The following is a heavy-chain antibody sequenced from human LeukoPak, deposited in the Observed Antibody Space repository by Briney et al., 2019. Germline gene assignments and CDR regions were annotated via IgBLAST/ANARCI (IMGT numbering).Heavy chain of an antibody. V-gene: IGHV4-34*01. J-gene: IGHJ5*02. D-gene: IGHD3-3*01. CDR3: ARGGPRRFGVVLRGFDP. CDR2: INHSGST. Sequence: SETLSLTCTVSGGSISSYYWSWIRQPPGKGLEWIGEINHSGSTNYNPSLKSRVTISVDTSKNQFSLKLSSVTAADTAVYYCARGGPRRFGVVLRGFDPWGQGTLVTVSS. CDR1: GGSISSYY.